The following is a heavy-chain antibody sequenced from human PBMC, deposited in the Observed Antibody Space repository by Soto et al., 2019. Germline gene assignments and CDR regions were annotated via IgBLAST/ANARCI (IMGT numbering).Heavy chain of an antibody. Sequence: LSLTCAVSGGSISSGGYSWSWIRQPPGKGLEWIGYIYHSGSTYYNPSLKNRVTISVNRSKNQFSLKLRTVTAADTAVYYFARVIYYYDSRPWGYFDYWGQGTLVTVSS. CDR3: ARVIYYYDSRPWGYFDY. CDR2: IYHSGST. J-gene: IGHJ4*02. CDR1: GGSISSGGYS. D-gene: IGHD3-22*01. V-gene: IGHV4-30-2*01.